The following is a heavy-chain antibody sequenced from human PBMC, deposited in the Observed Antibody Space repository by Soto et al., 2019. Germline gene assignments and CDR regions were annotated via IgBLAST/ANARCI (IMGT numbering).Heavy chain of an antibody. Sequence: QVQLVESGGGVVQPGRSLRLSCAASGFTFSSYGMHWVRQAPGKGLEWVAVISYDGSNKYYADSVKGRFTISRDNSKYTLYLQMNSLRAEDTAVYYCAKGGVLGYCSGGSCYLDYWGQGTLVTVSS. D-gene: IGHD2-15*01. CDR3: AKGGVLGYCSGGSCYLDY. CDR2: ISYDGSNK. V-gene: IGHV3-30*18. CDR1: GFTFSSYG. J-gene: IGHJ4*02.